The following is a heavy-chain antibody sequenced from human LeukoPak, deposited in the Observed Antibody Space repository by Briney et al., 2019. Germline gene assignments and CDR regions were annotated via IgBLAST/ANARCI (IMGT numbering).Heavy chain of an antibody. Sequence: ASVKVSCKASGYTFTGYYMHWVRQAPGQGLEGMGRINPNSGGTNYAQKFQGRVTMTRDTSIRTAYMELSRLRSDDTAVYYCARDRRITMIVGGNWFDPWGQGTLVTVSS. V-gene: IGHV1-2*06. D-gene: IGHD3-22*01. CDR1: GYTFTGYY. CDR3: ARDRRITMIVGGNWFDP. CDR2: INPNSGGT. J-gene: IGHJ5*02.